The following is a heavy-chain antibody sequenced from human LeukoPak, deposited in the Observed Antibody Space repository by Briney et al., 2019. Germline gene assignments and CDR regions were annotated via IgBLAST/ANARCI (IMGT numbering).Heavy chain of an antibody. V-gene: IGHV4-59*08. CDR1: GGSISSYY. CDR2: IYYSGST. Sequence: SETLSLTCTVSGGSISSYYWSWIRQPPGKGLEWIGYIYYSGSTNYNPSLKSRVTMSVDTSKNQFSLKLSSVTAADTAVYYCARLYYDSSGYYQFDYWGQGTLVTVSS. D-gene: IGHD3-22*01. J-gene: IGHJ4*02. CDR3: ARLYYDSSGYYQFDY.